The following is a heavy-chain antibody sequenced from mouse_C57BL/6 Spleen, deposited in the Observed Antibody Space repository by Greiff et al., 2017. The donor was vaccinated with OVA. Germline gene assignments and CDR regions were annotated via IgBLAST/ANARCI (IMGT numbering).Heavy chain of an antibody. CDR3: ARSFITTVVPYFDY. V-gene: IGHV5-17*01. Sequence: EVNVVESGGGLVKPGGSLKLSCAASGFTFSDYGMHWVRQAPEKGLEWVAYISSGSSTIYYADTVKGRFTISRDNAKNTLFLQMTSLRSEDTAMYYCARSFITTVVPYFDYWGQGTTLTVSS. CDR1: GFTFSDYG. CDR2: ISSGSSTI. J-gene: IGHJ2*01. D-gene: IGHD1-1*01.